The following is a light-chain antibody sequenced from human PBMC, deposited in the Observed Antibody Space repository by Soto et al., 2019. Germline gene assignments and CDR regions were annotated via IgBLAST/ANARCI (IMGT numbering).Light chain of an antibody. CDR2: NVF. CDR3: LQHDTYPLT. V-gene: IGKV1-17*01. J-gene: IGKJ1*01. Sequence: DIQMTQSPSSLSASVGDRVTITCRASQGIRNDLLGWYQQKPGKAPKCLIYNVFSLRSGVPSRFSGSGSGTEFTLTISSLQPEDFATYYCLQHDTYPLTFGQGTKVEVK. CDR1: QGIRND.